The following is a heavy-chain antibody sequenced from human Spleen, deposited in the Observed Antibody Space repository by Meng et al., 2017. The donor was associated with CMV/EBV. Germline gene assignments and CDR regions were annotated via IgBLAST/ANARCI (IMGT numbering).Heavy chain of an antibody. V-gene: IGHV4-34*01. CDR3: ARGGYSGYYGY. CDR1: GGSFSGYY. CDR2: INHSGST. J-gene: IGHJ4*02. Sequence: QVQLQQGGAGLLKPSETLSLTCAVYGGSFSGYYWSWIRQPPGKGLEWIGEINHSGSTNYNPSLKSRVTISVDTSKNQFSLKLSSVTAADMAVYYCARGGYSGYYGYWGQGTLVTVSS. D-gene: IGHD5-12*01.